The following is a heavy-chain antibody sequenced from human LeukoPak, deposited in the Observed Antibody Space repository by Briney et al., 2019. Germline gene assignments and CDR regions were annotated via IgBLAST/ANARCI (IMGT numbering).Heavy chain of an antibody. V-gene: IGHV1-18*01. CDR1: GYTFTTYG. CDR2: ISGYNGNT. CDR3: ARSFTIREGDAFDI. D-gene: IGHD3-10*01. J-gene: IGHJ3*02. Sequence: GASVKVSCKTSGYTFTTYGIRWVRQAPGQGLERIGWISGYNGNTNFARKLQGRVTMTTDTSTSTAYMELRSLRSDDTAVYYCARSFTIREGDAFDIWGQGTMVTVSS.